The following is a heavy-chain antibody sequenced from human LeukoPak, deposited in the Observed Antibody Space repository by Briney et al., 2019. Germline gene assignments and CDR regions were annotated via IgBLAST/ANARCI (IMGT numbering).Heavy chain of an antibody. CDR1: GFTFSGHW. J-gene: IGHJ4*02. CDR2: IHSGGST. V-gene: IGHV3-66*01. CDR3: AIHDYLAV. D-gene: IGHD4-11*01. Sequence: GGSLRLSCAASGFTFSGHWMHWVRQVPGKGLVWVSLIHSGGSTYYADSVKGRFTISRDNSKNTVYLQMNSLRAEDTAVYYCAIHDYLAVWGQGTLVTVSS.